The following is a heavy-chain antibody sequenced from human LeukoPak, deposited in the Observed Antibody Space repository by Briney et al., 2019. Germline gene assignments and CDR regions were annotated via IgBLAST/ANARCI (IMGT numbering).Heavy chain of an antibody. CDR3: ARDSPGSYLQGFDY. J-gene: IGHJ4*02. Sequence: GGSLRLSCAASGFTFSSYGMSWVRQAPGKGLEWVSAISGSGGSTYYADSVKGRFTISRDNSKNTLYLQMNSLRAEDTAVYYCARDSPGSYLQGFDYWGQGTLVTVSS. CDR1: GFTFSSYG. V-gene: IGHV3-23*01. CDR2: ISGSGGST. D-gene: IGHD1-26*01.